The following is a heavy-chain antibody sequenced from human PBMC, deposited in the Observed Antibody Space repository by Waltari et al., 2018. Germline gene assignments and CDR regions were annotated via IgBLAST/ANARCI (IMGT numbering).Heavy chain of an antibody. V-gene: IGHV4-39*07. Sequence: QLQLQESGPGLVKPSETLSLTCTVSGGSISNSSYYWGWIRQPPGKGLEWIGSIYYSGSTYYNPSLKSRVTISVDTSLKLSSVTAADTAVYYCARGLSWGKGTTVTISS. J-gene: IGHJ6*04. CDR3: ARGLS. CDR1: GGSISNSSYY. CDR2: IYYSGST.